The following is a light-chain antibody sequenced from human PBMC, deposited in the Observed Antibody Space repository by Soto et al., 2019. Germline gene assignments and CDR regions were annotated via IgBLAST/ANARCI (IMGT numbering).Light chain of an antibody. V-gene: IGKV1-5*03. CDR1: QSISSW. CDR2: KAS. CDR3: QQYDSFNWT. J-gene: IGKJ1*01. Sequence: DIQMTQSPSTLSASVGDRVTIICRASQSISSWLAWYQQKPGKAPKLLISKASNLDSGVPSRFSGSGSGTKFNLTISSLQPEDFATYYCQQYDSFNWTFGRGTKVDIK.